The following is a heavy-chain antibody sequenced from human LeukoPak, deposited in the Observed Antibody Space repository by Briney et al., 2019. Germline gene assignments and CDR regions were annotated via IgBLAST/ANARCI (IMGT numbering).Heavy chain of an antibody. D-gene: IGHD2-2*01. CDR1: GGSISSSSYY. CDR2: IYYSGST. CDR3: AGDGEVVPAASLRY. Sequence: SETLSLTCTVSGGSISSSSYYWGWIRQPPGKGLEWSGSIYYSGSTYYNPSLKSPVTISVDTSKNQFSLKLSSVTAADTAVYYCAGDGEVVPAASLRYWGQGTLVTVSS. V-gene: IGHV4-39*07. J-gene: IGHJ4*02.